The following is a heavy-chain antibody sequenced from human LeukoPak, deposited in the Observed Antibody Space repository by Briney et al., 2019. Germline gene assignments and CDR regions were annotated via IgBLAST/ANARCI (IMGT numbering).Heavy chain of an antibody. CDR1: GFTFSSYG. J-gene: IGHJ4*02. CDR2: IRYDGSNK. Sequence: GGSLRLSCAASGFTFSSYGMHWVRQAPGKGLEWVAFIRYDGSNKYYADSVKGRFTISRDNSKTTLYLQMNSLRAEDTAVYYCAKDFVVVAASDYWGQGTLVTVSS. CDR3: AKDFVVVAASDY. D-gene: IGHD2-15*01. V-gene: IGHV3-30*02.